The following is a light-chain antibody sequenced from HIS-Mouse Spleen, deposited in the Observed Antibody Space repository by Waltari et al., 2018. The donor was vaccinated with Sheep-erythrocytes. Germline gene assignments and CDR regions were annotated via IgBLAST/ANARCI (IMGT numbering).Light chain of an antibody. J-gene: IGLJ1*01. CDR1: SSDVGGYNY. Sequence: QSALTQPRSVSGSPGQSVTISCTGTSSDVGGYNYVSWDQQHPGKAPKPMIYDFSKRPSGVPDRFSGSKSGNTASLTISGLQAEDEADYYCCSYAGSYNHVFATGTKVTVL. CDR2: DFS. V-gene: IGLV2-11*01. CDR3: CSYAGSYNHV.